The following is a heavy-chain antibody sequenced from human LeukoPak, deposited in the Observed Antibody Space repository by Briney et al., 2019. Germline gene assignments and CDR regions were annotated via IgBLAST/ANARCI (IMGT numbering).Heavy chain of an antibody. V-gene: IGHV1-46*01. CDR2: INPSGGST. CDR3: ARDITVELPGGYFDY. D-gene: IGHD4-23*01. Sequence: GASVTASCKASGYTFTSYYMHWVRQAPGQGLEWMGIINPSGGSTSYAQKFQGRVTMTRDTSTSTVYMELSSLRSEDTAVYYCARDITVELPGGYFDYWGQGTLVTVSS. CDR1: GYTFTSYY. J-gene: IGHJ4*02.